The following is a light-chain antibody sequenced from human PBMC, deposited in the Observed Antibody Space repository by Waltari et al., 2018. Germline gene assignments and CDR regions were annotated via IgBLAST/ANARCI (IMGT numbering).Light chain of an antibody. CDR1: QSVLYSSNNKNY. CDR2: WAS. CDR3: QPYYSTPYT. Sequence: DIVMTHSPDSLAVSLGERATNNCKSSQSVLYSSNNKNYLAWYQQKPGQPTKLLIYWASTQGSGVPDRFNGSGSGADFTLTISSLQADDVAVYYCQPYYSTPYTFGQGTKLEIK. V-gene: IGKV4-1*01. J-gene: IGKJ2*01.